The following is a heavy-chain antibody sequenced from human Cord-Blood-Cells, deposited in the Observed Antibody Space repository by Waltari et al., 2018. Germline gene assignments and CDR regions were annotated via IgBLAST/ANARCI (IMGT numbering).Heavy chain of an antibody. J-gene: IGHJ6*02. CDR3: ARSYDSSGYYYHYYYYGMDV. CDR1: GGSFSGYY. D-gene: IGHD3-22*01. Sequence: QVQLQQWGAGLLKPSETLSLTCAVYGGSFSGYYWSWIRQPPGKGPEWIGEINHSGSTNYNPSLKSRVTISVDTSKNQFSLKLSSVTAADTAVYYCARSYDSSGYYYHYYYYGMDVWGQGTTVTVSS. V-gene: IGHV4-34*01. CDR2: INHSGST.